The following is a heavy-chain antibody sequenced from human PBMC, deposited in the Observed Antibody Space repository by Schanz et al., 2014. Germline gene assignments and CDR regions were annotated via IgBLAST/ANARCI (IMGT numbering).Heavy chain of an antibody. CDR1: GYTFTDYY. Sequence: QVQLVQSGAEVQKPGASVKVSCKASGYTFTDYYLHWVRQAPGQGLEWLGWINPNSGVTKYAQKFQGRVTMTRDTSTSTAYMELRSLTSDDTAVYYCARVAVCSSTTCQSFDYWGQGTLVTVSS. CDR3: ARVAVCSSTTCQSFDY. CDR2: INPNSGVT. V-gene: IGHV1-2*02. D-gene: IGHD2-2*01. J-gene: IGHJ4*02.